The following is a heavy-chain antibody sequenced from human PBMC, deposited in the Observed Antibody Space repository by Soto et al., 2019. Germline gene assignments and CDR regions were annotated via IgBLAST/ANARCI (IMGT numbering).Heavy chain of an antibody. CDR3: ARMGVKGARGYRNYYYGMDV. Sequence: GASVKVSFKASGYTFTSYGISWLRQAPGQGLEWMGWISAYNGNTNYAQKLQGRVTMTTDTSTSTAYMELRSLRSDDTAVYYCARMGVKGARGYRNYYYGMDVWGQGTTVTVSS. V-gene: IGHV1-18*01. CDR1: GYTFTSYG. J-gene: IGHJ6*02. CDR2: ISAYNGNT. D-gene: IGHD5-18*01.